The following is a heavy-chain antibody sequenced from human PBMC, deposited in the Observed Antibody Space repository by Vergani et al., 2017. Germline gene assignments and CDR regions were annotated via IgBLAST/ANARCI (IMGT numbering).Heavy chain of an antibody. D-gene: IGHD4-17*01. Sequence: EVQLVESGGGLVKPGGSLRLSCAASGFTFSSYSMNWVRQAPGKGLEWVSSISSSSSYIYYADSVKGRFTISRDNAKNSLYLQMNSLRAEDTAVYYCARATYGDYMYYYYYGMDVWGQGTTVTVSS. CDR3: ARATYGDYMYYYYYGMDV. J-gene: IGHJ6*02. CDR1: GFTFSSYS. CDR2: ISSSSSYI. V-gene: IGHV3-21*01.